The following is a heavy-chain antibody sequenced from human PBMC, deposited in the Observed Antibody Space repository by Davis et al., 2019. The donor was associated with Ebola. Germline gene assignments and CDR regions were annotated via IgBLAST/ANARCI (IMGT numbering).Heavy chain of an antibody. CDR3: ARDRGVLRLVATITNYYYYYGMDV. V-gene: IGHV3-11*01. CDR1: GFTFSSYW. Sequence: GGSLRLSCAASGFTFSSYWMSWVRQAPGKGLEWVSYISSSGSTIYYADSVKGRFTISRDNAKNSLYLQMNSLRAEDTAVYYCARDRGVLRLVATITNYYYYYGMDVWGQGTTVTVSS. CDR2: ISSSGSTI. D-gene: IGHD5-12*01. J-gene: IGHJ6*02.